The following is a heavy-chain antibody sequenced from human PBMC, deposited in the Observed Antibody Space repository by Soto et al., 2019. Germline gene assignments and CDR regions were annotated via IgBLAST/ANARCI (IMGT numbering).Heavy chain of an antibody. CDR2: TRNKANSYTI. CDR1: GFTFSDYY. Sequence: PGGSLRLSCTVSGFTFSDYYMDWVRQAPGKGLEWVGRTRNKANSYTIEYAASVKGRFTISRDDSKNSLYLQMNSLKIEDTAVYYCARVPYGGYAHFDYWGQGTLVTVSS. CDR3: ARVPYGGYAHFDY. J-gene: IGHJ4*02. D-gene: IGHD4-17*01. V-gene: IGHV3-72*01.